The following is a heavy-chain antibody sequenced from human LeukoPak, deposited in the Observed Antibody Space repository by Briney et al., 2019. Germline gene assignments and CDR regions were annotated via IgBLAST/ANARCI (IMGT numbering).Heavy chain of an antibody. V-gene: IGHV1-2*06. CDR3: ARDRRDGYNSLDY. J-gene: IGHJ4*02. D-gene: IGHD5-24*01. CDR2: VNPNRGGT. CDR1: GYTFTGYF. Sequence: ASVKVSCKASGYTFTGYFLHWVRQAPGQGLEWMGRVNPNRGGTNYAQKFQGRVTMTRDTSISTAYMELSRLRSDDTAVYYCARDRRDGYNSLDYWGQGTLVTVSS.